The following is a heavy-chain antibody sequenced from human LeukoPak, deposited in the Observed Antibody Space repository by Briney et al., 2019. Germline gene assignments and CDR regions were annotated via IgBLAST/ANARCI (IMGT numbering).Heavy chain of an antibody. CDR3: ARYGYSYAITGDAFDI. CDR1: GFTFSDYY. V-gene: IGHV3-11*01. CDR2: ISSSGSTI. Sequence: GGSLRLSCAASGFTFSDYYMSWIRQAPGKGLEWVSYISSSGSTIYYADSVKGRFTISRDNAKNSLYLQMNSLRAEDTAVYYWARYGYSYAITGDAFDIWGQGTMVTVSS. J-gene: IGHJ3*02. D-gene: IGHD5-18*01.